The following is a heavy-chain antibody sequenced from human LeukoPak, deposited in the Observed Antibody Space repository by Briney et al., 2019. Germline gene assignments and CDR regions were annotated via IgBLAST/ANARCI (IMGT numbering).Heavy chain of an antibody. J-gene: IGHJ4*02. D-gene: IGHD2/OR15-2a*01. CDR3: AKIPQVSTTSEPNFDY. V-gene: IGHV3-23*01. CDR2: ISGSGDST. Sequence: GGSLRLSCAASGFTFSNYAMNWVRQTPGKGLEWVSIISGSGDSTYYADSVKGRFTISRDNSRNTLYLQMISLRAEDTGVYYCAKIPQVSTTSEPNFDYWGQGTLVTVSS. CDR1: GFTFSNYA.